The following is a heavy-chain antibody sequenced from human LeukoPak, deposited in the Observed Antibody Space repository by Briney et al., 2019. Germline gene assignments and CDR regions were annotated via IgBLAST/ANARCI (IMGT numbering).Heavy chain of an antibody. V-gene: IGHV3-74*01. CDR3: VREPYCSGGSCYTSGFDC. J-gene: IGHJ4*02. CDR2: IKNDGSST. D-gene: IGHD2-15*01. CDR1: GFTFSSFW. Sequence: GGSLRLSCAASGFTFSSFWMHWVRQAPGKGLVWVSRIKNDGSSTTYADSVKGRFTISRDNAKNTLYLQMNSLRAEDTAVYYCVREPYCSGGSCYTSGFDCWGQGTLVTVSS.